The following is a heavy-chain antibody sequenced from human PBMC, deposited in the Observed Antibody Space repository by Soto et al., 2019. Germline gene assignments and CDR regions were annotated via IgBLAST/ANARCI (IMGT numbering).Heavy chain of an antibody. CDR1: GFTFSSYG. CDR3: AKDNCVSASCYRLYNWFDP. D-gene: IGHD2-2*01. V-gene: IGHV3-30*18. Sequence: QVQLVESGGGVVQPGRSLRLSCVASGFTFSSYGMHWVRQAPGKGLEWVAVIAYDGSNKYYADSVKGRFTISRDNSKXXLLXQMNSLRTEDTAVYYCAKDNCVSASCYRLYNWFDPWGQGTLVTVSS. CDR2: IAYDGSNK. J-gene: IGHJ5*02.